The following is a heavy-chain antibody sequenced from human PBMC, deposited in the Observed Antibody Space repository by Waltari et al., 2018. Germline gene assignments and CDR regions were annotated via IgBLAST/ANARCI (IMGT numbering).Heavy chain of an antibody. CDR3: ARDRPPYNWNGLGYFDY. D-gene: IGHD1-1*01. CDR2: ISGSGGST. Sequence: EVQLVESGGGLVQPGGSLRLSCAASGFTFSSYAMSWVRQAPGKGLEWVSAISGSGGSTYYADSVKGRFTISRDNSKNTLYLQMNSLRAEDTAVYYCARDRPPYNWNGLGYFDYWGQGTLVTVSS. CDR1: GFTFSSYA. V-gene: IGHV3-23*04. J-gene: IGHJ4*02.